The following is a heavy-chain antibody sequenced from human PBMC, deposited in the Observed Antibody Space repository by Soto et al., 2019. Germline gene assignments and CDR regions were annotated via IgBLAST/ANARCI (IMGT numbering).Heavy chain of an antibody. Sequence: PGGSLRLSCAASGFTFSSYGMHWVRQAPGKGLEWVAVISYDGSNKYYADSVKGRFTISRDNSKNTLYLQMNSLRAEDTAVYYCAKDRWGSSWYSEYYYGMDVWGQGTTVTVSS. CDR2: ISYDGSNK. V-gene: IGHV3-30*18. J-gene: IGHJ6*02. D-gene: IGHD6-13*01. CDR1: GFTFSSYG. CDR3: AKDRWGSSWYSEYYYGMDV.